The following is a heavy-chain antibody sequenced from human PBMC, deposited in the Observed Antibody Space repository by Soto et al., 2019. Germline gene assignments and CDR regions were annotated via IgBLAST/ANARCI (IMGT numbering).Heavy chain of an antibody. CDR1: GFTFISYS. V-gene: IGHV3-21*01. D-gene: IGHD3-3*01. CDR3: ARDHESGDFWSGYYTEGWFDP. Sequence: GGSLRLSCAASGFTFISYSMNWVRQAPWKGLEWVSSISSSSSYIYYADSVKGRFTISRDNAKNSLYLQMNSLRAEDTAVYYCARDHESGDFWSGYYTEGWFDPWGQGTLVTVSS. J-gene: IGHJ5*02. CDR2: ISSSSSYI.